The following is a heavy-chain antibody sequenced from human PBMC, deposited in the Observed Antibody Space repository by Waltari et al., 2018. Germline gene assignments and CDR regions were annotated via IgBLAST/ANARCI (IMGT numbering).Heavy chain of an antibody. CDR2: IWYDGSQK. J-gene: IGHJ1*01. Sequence: VQLVESGGGVVQPGNSLRLSCVVSGFTFSTYGMHWVRQAHGKGLESVAVIWYDGSQKYYAESVRGRFTISRDHHKNTLYLQMNSLRADDTAVYYCARGCGGDCYGYLQHWGQGTLVTVSS. CDR1: GFTFSTYG. D-gene: IGHD2-21*01. V-gene: IGHV3-33*01. CDR3: ARGCGGDCYGYLQH.